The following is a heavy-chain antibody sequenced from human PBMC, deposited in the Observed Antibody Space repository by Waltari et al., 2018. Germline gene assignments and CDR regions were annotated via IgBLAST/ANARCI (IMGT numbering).Heavy chain of an antibody. J-gene: IGHJ4*02. V-gene: IGHV1-24*01. CDR1: GNTPPESS. Sequence: QVQLVQPGAEGKKPGPSGKVSCKVSGNTPPESSMPWVRQAPGKGLEWMGGFDPEDGETIYAQKFQGRVTMTEDTSTDTAYMELSSLRSEDTAVYYCTPRGAGVGYWGQGTLVTVSS. CDR2: FDPEDGET. D-gene: IGHD1-26*01. CDR3: TPRGAGVGY.